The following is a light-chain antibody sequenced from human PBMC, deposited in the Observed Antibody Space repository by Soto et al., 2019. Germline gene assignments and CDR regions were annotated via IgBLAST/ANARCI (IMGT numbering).Light chain of an antibody. J-gene: IGKJ4*01. CDR2: GAS. V-gene: IGKV3-20*01. Sequence: IVLTQSPGPLSLSPGERATLSCRASQSVSSSYLAWYQQKPGQAPGLLIYGASSRATGIPDRFSGSGSATDFTLTISRLEPEDFALYYCQQYGDSPLTFGGGTKVDIK. CDR1: QSVSSSY. CDR3: QQYGDSPLT.